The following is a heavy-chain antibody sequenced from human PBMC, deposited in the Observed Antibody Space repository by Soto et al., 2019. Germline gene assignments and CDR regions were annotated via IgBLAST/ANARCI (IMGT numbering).Heavy chain of an antibody. J-gene: IGHJ4*02. CDR2: IIGSGVIT. V-gene: IGHV3-23*01. CDR3: ATCQGGGSYFHFDF. Sequence: EVQLLESGGGLVQPGGSLRLSCAASGFTFSSYAMTWVRQAPGKGLEWVSTIIGSGVITYYADSVNGRFTISRDNSKNTLNLQMNTLSAVDTAVYYCATCQGGGSYFHFDFWGQGTLVNVSS. CDR1: GFTFSSYA. D-gene: IGHD1-26*01.